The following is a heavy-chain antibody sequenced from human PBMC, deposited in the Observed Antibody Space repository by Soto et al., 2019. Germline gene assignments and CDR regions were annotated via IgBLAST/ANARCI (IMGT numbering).Heavy chain of an antibody. V-gene: IGHV3-30*18. CDR1: GFTFSSYG. CDR2: ISYDGSNK. Sequence: QVQLVESGGGVVQPGRSLRLSCAASGFTFSSYGMHWVRQAPGKGLEWVAVISYDGSNKYYADSVKGRFTISRDNSKNTLYLQMNSLRAEDTAVYYCAKDYSYYALDYWGQGTLVTVSS. J-gene: IGHJ4*02. D-gene: IGHD1-26*01. CDR3: AKDYSYYALDY.